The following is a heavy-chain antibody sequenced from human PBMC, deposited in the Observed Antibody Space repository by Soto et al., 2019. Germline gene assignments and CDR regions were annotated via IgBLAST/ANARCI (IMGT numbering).Heavy chain of an antibody. CDR2: IIPIFDTA. Sequence: SVKVSCKASGGTFSSYAISWVRQAPGQGLEWMGGIIPIFDTANYAQKFQGRVTITADESTSTAYMELSSLRSEDTAVYYCASDSPAVGSGSLFDYWGQGNLVTVSS. V-gene: IGHV1-69*13. CDR3: ASDSPAVGSGSLFDY. CDR1: GGTFSSYA. J-gene: IGHJ4*02. D-gene: IGHD3-22*01.